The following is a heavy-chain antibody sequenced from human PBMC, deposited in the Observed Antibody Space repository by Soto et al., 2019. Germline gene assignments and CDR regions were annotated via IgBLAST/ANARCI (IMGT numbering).Heavy chain of an antibody. V-gene: IGHV3-7*01. CDR1: GISFRSTW. J-gene: IGHJ4*02. Sequence: EVQLVESGGGLVQPGGSLRLSCAASGISFRSTWMSWVRQAPGKGLQWVANINQDGSTQYYGDSVRGRFTISRDNADNSLSLHMNSLTADDTAVYYCATEYWFRFDYWGQGTLVTVSS. CDR2: INQDGSTQ. CDR3: ATEYWFRFDY. D-gene: IGHD2-8*02.